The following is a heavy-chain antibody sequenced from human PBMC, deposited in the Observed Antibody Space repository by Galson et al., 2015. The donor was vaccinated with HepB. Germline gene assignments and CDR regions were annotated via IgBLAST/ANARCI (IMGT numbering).Heavy chain of an antibody. Sequence: SLRLSCAASGFTFRNYGMHWVRQAPGKGLEWVALIWYDGTNKYYADSVKGRFTISRDNSENTLYLQMNSLRAEDTAVYYCVREFSGLYYFDYWGQGTLVTVSS. CDR1: GFTFRNYG. J-gene: IGHJ4*02. D-gene: IGHD3-10*01. V-gene: IGHV3-33*08. CDR3: VREFSGLYYFDY. CDR2: IWYDGTNK.